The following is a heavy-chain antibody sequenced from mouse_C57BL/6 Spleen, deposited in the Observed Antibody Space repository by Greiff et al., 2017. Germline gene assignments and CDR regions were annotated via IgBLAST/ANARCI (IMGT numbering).Heavy chain of an antibody. CDR2: IFPGSGST. CDR1: GYTFTDYY. D-gene: IGHD1-1*01. J-gene: IGHJ4*01. V-gene: IGHV1-75*01. CDR3: ARSGNYGIREGYAMDY. Sequence: VKLQESGPELVKPGASVKISCKASGYTFTDYYINWVKQRPGQGLEWIGWIFPGSGSTYYNEKFKGKATITVDKSSSTAYMLLSSLTSEDSAVYFCARSGNYGIREGYAMDYWGQGTSVTVSS.